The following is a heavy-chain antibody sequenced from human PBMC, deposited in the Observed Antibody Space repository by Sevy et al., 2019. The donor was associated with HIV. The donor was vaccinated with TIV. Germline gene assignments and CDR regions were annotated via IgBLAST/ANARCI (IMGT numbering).Heavy chain of an antibody. CDR1: GGSISSGNYY. Sequence: SETLSLTCTVSGGSISSGNYYWSWIRQPAGKGLDWIGRIYTSGSTNYNPSLKSRVTISVDTSKNQFSLKLSSVTAADTAVYYWARESGDCSSTSCYEGVFDYWGQGTLVTVSS. J-gene: IGHJ4*02. D-gene: IGHD2-2*01. CDR3: ARESGDCSSTSCYEGVFDY. CDR2: IYTSGST. V-gene: IGHV4-61*02.